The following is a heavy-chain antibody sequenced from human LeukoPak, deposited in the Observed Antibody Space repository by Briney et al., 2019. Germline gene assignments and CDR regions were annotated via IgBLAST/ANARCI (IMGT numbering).Heavy chain of an antibody. D-gene: IGHD3-3*01. V-gene: IGHV4-34*01. Sequence: SEILSLTCAVYGGSFSGHYWTWIRQPPGKGLEWIGEINHSGSTNYNPSLKSRVTISVDTSKNQFSLKVSSVTAADTAVYYCARDRFDRWAYFDYWGQGTLVTVSS. J-gene: IGHJ4*02. CDR1: GGSFSGHY. CDR3: ARDRFDRWAYFDY. CDR2: INHSGST.